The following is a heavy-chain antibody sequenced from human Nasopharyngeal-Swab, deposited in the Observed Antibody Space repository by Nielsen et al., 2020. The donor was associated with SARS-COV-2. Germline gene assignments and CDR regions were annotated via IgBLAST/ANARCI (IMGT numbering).Heavy chain of an antibody. CDR1: GYSFTAYW. D-gene: IGHD2-15*01. J-gene: IGHJ6*02. CDR3: ARHLFPRGDYYGMDV. CDR2: IYPGDSDT. V-gene: IGHV5-51*01. Sequence: GESLKISCKGSGYSFTAYWIGWVRQMPGKGLEWMGIIYPGDSDTRYSPSFQGQAAISADKSISTAYLQWSSLKASDTAIYYCARHLFPRGDYYGMDVWGQGTTVTVSS.